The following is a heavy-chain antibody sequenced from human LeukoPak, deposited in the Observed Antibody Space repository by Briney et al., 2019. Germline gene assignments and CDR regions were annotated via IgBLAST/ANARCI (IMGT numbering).Heavy chain of an antibody. J-gene: IGHJ4*02. V-gene: IGHV1-69*04. Sequence: GASVKVSCKASGYTFTSYGISWVRQAPGQGLEWMGRIIPILGIANYAQKFQGRVTITADKSTSTAYMELSSLRSEDAAVYYCDLRVAAADRDYWGQGTLVTVSS. CDR1: GYTFTSYG. D-gene: IGHD6-13*01. CDR3: DLRVAAADRDY. CDR2: IIPILGIA.